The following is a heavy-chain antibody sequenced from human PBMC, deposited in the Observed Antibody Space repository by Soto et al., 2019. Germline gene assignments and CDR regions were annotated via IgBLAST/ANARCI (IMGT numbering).Heavy chain of an antibody. CDR1: GGSISSSSYY. CDR2: IYYSGST. Sequence: SETLSLTCTVSGGSISSSSYYWGWIRQPPGKGLEWIGSIYYSGSTYYNPSLKSRVTISVDTSKNQFSLKLSSVTAADTAVYYCARGAHDYGDYVVRRSGWFDPWGQGTLVTVSS. CDR3: ARGAHDYGDYVVRRSGWFDP. D-gene: IGHD4-17*01. J-gene: IGHJ5*02. V-gene: IGHV4-39*01.